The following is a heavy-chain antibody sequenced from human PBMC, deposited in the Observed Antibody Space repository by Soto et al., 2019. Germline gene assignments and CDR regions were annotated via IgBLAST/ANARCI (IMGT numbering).Heavy chain of an antibody. CDR1: GRSVSSGGYY. J-gene: IGHJ5*02. D-gene: IGHD6-19*01. CDR3: VRERALESSGHWFDN. Sequence: SETLSLTCTVSGRSVSSGGYYWTWIRQHPGRGLEWIGYIYHIGSPYYNPSLESRVTISLDTSKNQFSLNLTSVTAADTAIYYCVRERALESSGHWFDNWGQGTLVTVSS. V-gene: IGHV4-31*03. CDR2: IYHIGSP.